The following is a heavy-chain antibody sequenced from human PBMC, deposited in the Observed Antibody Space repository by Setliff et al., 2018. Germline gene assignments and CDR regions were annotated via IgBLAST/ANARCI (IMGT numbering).Heavy chain of an antibody. CDR3: ASGLNWLSSTEFDY. J-gene: IGHJ4*02. D-gene: IGHD1-20*01. Sequence: SETLSLTSTVSGYSISSGYYWGWIRQPPGKGLEWIGCIYYSGSTYYNPSLKSRVTISLDTSKNQFSLKLTSVTAADTAVYYCASGLNWLSSTEFDYWGQGTLVTVSS. CDR1: GYSISSGYY. V-gene: IGHV4-38-2*02. CDR2: IYYSGST.